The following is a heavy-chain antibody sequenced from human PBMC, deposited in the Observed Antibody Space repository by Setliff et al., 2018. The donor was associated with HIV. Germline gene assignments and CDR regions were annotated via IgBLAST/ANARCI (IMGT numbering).Heavy chain of an antibody. Sequence: SETLSLTCAIFGGSFTDYYCWSWVRQSPGKGLEWIGEIDHSGIINYNPSLKSRVTMSVDTSKRQFSLNLTSVTAADTAIYYCARERLSPRGFSFSYIDVWGKGTPVTVSS. D-gene: IGHD1-26*01. V-gene: IGHV4-34*01. CDR2: IDHSGII. CDR1: GGSFTDYY. CDR3: ARERLSPRGFSFSYIDV. J-gene: IGHJ6*04.